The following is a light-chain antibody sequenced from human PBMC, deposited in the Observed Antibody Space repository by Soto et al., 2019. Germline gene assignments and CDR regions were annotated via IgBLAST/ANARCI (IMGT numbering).Light chain of an antibody. Sequence: QSVLTQPPSVSGAPGQRVTISCTGSSSNIGAGYDVHWYQQLPGTAPKLLIYGNSNRPSGVSNRFSGSKSGNTASLTISGLQAEDEADYYCCAYAGSGTVVFGGGTKLTVL. CDR1: SSNIGAGYD. J-gene: IGLJ2*01. CDR2: GNS. CDR3: CAYAGSGTVV. V-gene: IGLV1-40*01.